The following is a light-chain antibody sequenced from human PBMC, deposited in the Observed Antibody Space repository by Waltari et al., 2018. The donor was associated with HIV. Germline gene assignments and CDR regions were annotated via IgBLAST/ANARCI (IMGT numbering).Light chain of an antibody. Sequence: QSALTQPRSVSGSPGQSVTIPCTGTSSDVGDYNYVSWYQQHPGKAPKVMIYDVTKRPSGVPDRFSGSKSGNTASLTISGLQAEDEADYYCCSYTGTYTLLFGGGTKLTVL. V-gene: IGLV2-11*01. CDR2: DVT. CDR3: CSYTGTYTLL. CDR1: SSDVGDYNY. J-gene: IGLJ3*02.